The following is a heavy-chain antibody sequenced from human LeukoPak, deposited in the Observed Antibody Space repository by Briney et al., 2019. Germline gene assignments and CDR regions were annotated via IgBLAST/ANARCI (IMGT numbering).Heavy chain of an antibody. CDR1: GFTFSDYY. Sequence: GGSLRLSCAASGFTFSDYYMSWIRQAPGKGLEWVSYISSSGSTIYYADSVKGRFTISRDNAKNSLYLQMNSLRAEDTAVYYCARYLARAIAARQGGHFDYWGQGTLVTVSS. CDR2: ISSSGSTI. CDR3: ARYLARAIAARQGGHFDY. J-gene: IGHJ4*02. D-gene: IGHD6-6*01. V-gene: IGHV3-11*01.